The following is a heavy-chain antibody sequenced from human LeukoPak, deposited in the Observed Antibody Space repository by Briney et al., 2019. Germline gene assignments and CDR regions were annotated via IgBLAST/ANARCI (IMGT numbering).Heavy chain of an antibody. D-gene: IGHD3-22*01. V-gene: IGHV4-59*01. J-gene: IGHJ4*02. Sequence: PSETLSLTCTVSGGSISSYYWNWIRQPPGKGLEYIGYIFYSGRTNYNPSLKSRVTISVDTSKNWFSLRLTSVTAADTAVYYCALYYYDSSGYYPKYWGQGTLVTVSS. CDR3: ALYYYDSSGYYPKY. CDR2: IFYSGRT. CDR1: GGSISSYY.